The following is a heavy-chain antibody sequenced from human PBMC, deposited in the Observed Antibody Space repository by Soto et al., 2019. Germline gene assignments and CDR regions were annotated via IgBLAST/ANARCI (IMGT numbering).Heavy chain of an antibody. CDR3: TTLRLDP. V-gene: IGHV1-2*02. D-gene: IGHD3-9*01. Sequence: ASVKVSCKASGYTFTALYMNWVRQAPGQGLEWMEWVNPNTGLTKYAQKFQGRVIMTRDTSINTAYMELSGLTSDDTAVYYCTTLRLDPWGQGTLVTVS. CDR1: GYTFTALY. J-gene: IGHJ5*02. CDR2: VNPNTGLT.